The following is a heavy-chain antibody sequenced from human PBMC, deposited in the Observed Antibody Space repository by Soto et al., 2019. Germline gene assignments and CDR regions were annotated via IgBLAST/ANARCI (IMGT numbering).Heavy chain of an antibody. V-gene: IGHV1-69*13. CDR1: GGTFSSYA. CDR3: ARDRSYDSSGYYLGNDAFDI. D-gene: IGHD3-22*01. J-gene: IGHJ3*02. Sequence: SVKVSCKASGGTFSSYAISWVRQVPGQGLEWMGGIIPIFGTANYAQKFQGRVTITADESTSTAYMELSSLRSEDTAVYYCARDRSYDSSGYYLGNDAFDIWGQGTMVTVSS. CDR2: IIPIFGTA.